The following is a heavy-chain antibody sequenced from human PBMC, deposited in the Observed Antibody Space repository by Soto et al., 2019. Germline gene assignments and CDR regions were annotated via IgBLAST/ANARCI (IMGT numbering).Heavy chain of an antibody. Sequence: PSETLSLTCTVSGGSISSYYWSWIRQPPGKGLEWIGYIYYSGSTNYNPSLKSRVTISVDTSMNQFSLKLTSVTAADTAVYYCARDKITGLFDYWGQGTLVTVSS. CDR2: IYYSGST. CDR3: ARDKITGLFDY. J-gene: IGHJ4*02. V-gene: IGHV4-59*12. CDR1: GGSISSYY. D-gene: IGHD2-8*02.